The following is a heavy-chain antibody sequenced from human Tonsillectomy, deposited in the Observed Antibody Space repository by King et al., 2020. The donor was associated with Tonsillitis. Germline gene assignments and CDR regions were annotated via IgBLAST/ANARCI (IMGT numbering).Heavy chain of an antibody. CDR2: IWYDGSNK. Sequence: VQLVESGGGVVQPGRSLRLSCAASGFTFSSYGMHWVLQAPGKGLEWVAVIWYDGSNKYYADSVKGRFTISRDNSKNTLYLQMNSLRAEDTAVYYCARTRTAYYDFWSGYSHDAFDIWGQGTMVTVSS. V-gene: IGHV3-33*01. CDR3: ARTRTAYYDFWSGYSHDAFDI. CDR1: GFTFSSYG. J-gene: IGHJ3*02. D-gene: IGHD3-3*01.